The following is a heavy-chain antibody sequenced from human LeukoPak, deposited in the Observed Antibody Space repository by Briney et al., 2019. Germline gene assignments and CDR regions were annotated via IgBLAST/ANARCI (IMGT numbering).Heavy chain of an antibody. CDR1: GGSISGYS. J-gene: IGHJ4*02. Sequence: SETPSLTCTVSGGSISGYSWSWVRQPPGKGLEWIGHIYYSGSTNYNPSLKSRVTLTVDTSKNQFSLTLTSVTAADTAVYYCARIKTAAGHAYWGQGALVTVSS. CDR2: IYYSGST. CDR3: ARIKTAAGHAY. D-gene: IGHD6-13*01. V-gene: IGHV4-59*08.